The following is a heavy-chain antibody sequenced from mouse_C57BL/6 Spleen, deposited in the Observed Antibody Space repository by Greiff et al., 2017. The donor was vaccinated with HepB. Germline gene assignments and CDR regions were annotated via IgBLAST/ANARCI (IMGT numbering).Heavy chain of an antibody. CDR2: INPYNGDT. Sequence: EVQLQQSGPELVKPGDSVKISCKASGYSFTGYFMNWVMQSHGKSLEWIGRINPYNGDTFYNQKFKGKSRLTVDKSSRTAHMELRSLSSEDSAVYCCARYDESWYFDVWGTRTTVTVSS. D-gene: IGHD2-3*01. J-gene: IGHJ1*03. CDR3: ARYDESWYFDV. V-gene: IGHV1-20*01. CDR1: GYSFTGYF.